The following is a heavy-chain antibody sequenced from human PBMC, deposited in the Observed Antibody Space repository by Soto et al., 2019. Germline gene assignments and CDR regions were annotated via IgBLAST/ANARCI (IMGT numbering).Heavy chain of an antibody. CDR3: ARGEGPGSWLIDY. CDR2: INGDSDNT. Sequence: ASVKVSCKASGYTFTGYSMHWVRQAPGQRLEWMGCINGDSDNTKYSQKFQDRVTITKDTSASTVYMEVRSLTSEDTAVYYCARGEGPGSWLIDYWGQGTQVTAPQ. J-gene: IGHJ4*02. D-gene: IGHD3-10*01. CDR1: GYTFTGYS. V-gene: IGHV1-3*01.